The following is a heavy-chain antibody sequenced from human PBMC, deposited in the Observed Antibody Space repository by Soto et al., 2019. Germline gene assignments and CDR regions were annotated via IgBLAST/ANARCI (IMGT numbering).Heavy chain of an antibody. J-gene: IGHJ3*02. CDR2: ISEYDGDT. CDR3: ARGTSRSYLFGSLDI. V-gene: IGHV1-18*01. CDR1: GYTFGSYG. D-gene: IGHD2-2*01. Sequence: QVQLVQTGAEVKKPGAAVKVSCKASGYTFGSYGINWVRQAPGQGLEWMGWISEYDGDTKYEQKFQGRVTMTTDTPTGTAYMDLRSLRSDDTAVYYCARGTSRSYLFGSLDILGQGTMVTVSS.